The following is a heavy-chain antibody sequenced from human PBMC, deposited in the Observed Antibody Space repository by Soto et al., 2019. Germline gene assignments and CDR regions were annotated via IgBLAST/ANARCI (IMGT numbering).Heavy chain of an antibody. Sequence: PGGSLSLSCAASGFTFSSYAMSWVRQAPGKGLEWVSAISGSGGSTYYADSVKGRFTISRDNSKNTLYLQMNSLRAEDTAVYYCAKAYYDSSGYYPAGAFDIWGQGTMVTVSS. J-gene: IGHJ3*02. CDR1: GFTFSSYA. V-gene: IGHV3-23*01. CDR2: ISGSGGST. CDR3: AKAYYDSSGYYPAGAFDI. D-gene: IGHD3-22*01.